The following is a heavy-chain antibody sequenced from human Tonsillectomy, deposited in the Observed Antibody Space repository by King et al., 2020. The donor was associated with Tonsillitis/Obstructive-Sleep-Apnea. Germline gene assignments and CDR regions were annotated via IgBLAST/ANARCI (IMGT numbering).Heavy chain of an antibody. D-gene: IGHD2-8*02. CDR3: AIAGGYCTGGVCYGNFDY. J-gene: IGHJ4*02. CDR1: GFTFSSYW. V-gene: IGHV3-74*01. Sequence: VQLVESGGGLVQPGGSLRLSCAASGFTFSSYWMDWGRQAPGKGLVWVSRVKSDGSSTIYADSVMGRFTITRDNAKNTLYLQMNSLRAEDTAVYFCAIAGGYCTGGVCYGNFDYWGQGTLVTVSS. CDR2: VKSDGSST.